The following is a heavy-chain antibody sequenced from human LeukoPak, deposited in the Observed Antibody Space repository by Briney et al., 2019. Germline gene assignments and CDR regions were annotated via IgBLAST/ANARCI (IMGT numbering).Heavy chain of an antibody. Sequence: GGSLRLPCAASGFTFSSYSMNWVRQAPGKGLEWVSSMSTSATYIHYADSVKGRFTMSRDNAKNSLYLQMNGLRAEDTAVYYCARAPGQGPEWGQGTLVTVSS. D-gene: IGHD3-10*01. CDR1: GFTFSSYS. CDR2: MSTSATYI. CDR3: ARAPGQGPE. V-gene: IGHV3-21*06. J-gene: IGHJ4*02.